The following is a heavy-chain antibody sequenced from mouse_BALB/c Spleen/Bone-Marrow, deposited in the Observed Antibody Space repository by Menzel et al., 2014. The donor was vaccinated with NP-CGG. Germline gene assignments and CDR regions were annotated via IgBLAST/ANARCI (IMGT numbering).Heavy chain of an antibody. CDR2: INPSSGYT. CDR3: AAGYYGNSGWFAY. V-gene: IGHV1-4*01. CDR1: GYTFTSYT. Sequence: ESGAELARPGASVKMPCKASGYTFTSYTMHWVKQRPGQGLEWIGYINPSSGYTNYNQKFKDKATLTADKSSSTAYMQLRSLTSEDSAVYYCAAGYYGNSGWFAYWGQGTLVTVSA. D-gene: IGHD2-1*01. J-gene: IGHJ3*01.